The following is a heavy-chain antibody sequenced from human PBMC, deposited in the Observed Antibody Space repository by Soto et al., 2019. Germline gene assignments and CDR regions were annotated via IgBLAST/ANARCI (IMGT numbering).Heavy chain of an antibody. J-gene: IGHJ3*02. CDR1: EVIFRSSA. CDR2: IYSGGST. D-gene: IGHD4-17*01. CDR3: ASGTTVIEIDAFDI. V-gene: IGHV3-66*01. Sequence: GGSLRLSCVVPEVIFRSSAMSWGRQAPGKGLEWVSVIYSGGSTYYADSVKGRFTISRDNSKNTLYLQMNSLRAEDTAVYYCASGTTVIEIDAFDIWGQGTMVTVSS.